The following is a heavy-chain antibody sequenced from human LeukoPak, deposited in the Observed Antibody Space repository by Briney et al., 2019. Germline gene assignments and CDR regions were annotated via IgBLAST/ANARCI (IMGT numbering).Heavy chain of an antibody. Sequence: GGSLRLSCAASGFTFSSYAMHWVRQAPGKGLEWVAVISYDGSNKYYADPVKGRFTISRDNSKNTLYLQMNSLRAEDTAVYYCARGLEWFFNDYWGQGTLATVSS. CDR1: GFTFSSYA. CDR2: ISYDGSNK. CDR3: ARGLEWFFNDY. J-gene: IGHJ4*02. D-gene: IGHD3-3*01. V-gene: IGHV3-30-3*01.